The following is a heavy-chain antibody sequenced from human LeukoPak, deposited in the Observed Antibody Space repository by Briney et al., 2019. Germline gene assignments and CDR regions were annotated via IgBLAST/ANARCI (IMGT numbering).Heavy chain of an antibody. J-gene: IGHJ5*02. CDR2: IYYSGST. Sequence: SETLSLTCAVYGGSISSYYWSWIRQPPGKGLEWIGYIYYSGSTNYNPSLKSRVTISVDTSKNQFSLKLSSVTAADTAVYYCARARSKTWFDPWGQGTLVTVSS. V-gene: IGHV4-59*01. CDR1: GGSISSYY. D-gene: IGHD1-26*01. CDR3: ARARSKTWFDP.